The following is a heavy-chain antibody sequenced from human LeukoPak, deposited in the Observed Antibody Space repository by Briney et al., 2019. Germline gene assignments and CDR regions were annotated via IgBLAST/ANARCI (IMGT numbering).Heavy chain of an antibody. J-gene: IGHJ3*02. CDR3: ARDLPRIGAFDI. V-gene: IGHV3-53*01. D-gene: IGHD2-15*01. CDR1: GFTVSSNY. Sequence: PGGSLRLSCAASGFTVSSNYMSWVRQAPGKGLEWVSVIYSGGSTYYAGSVKGLFTIYRDNSKNTLYLQMNSLRAEDTAVYYCARDLPRIGAFDIWGQGTMVTVSS. CDR2: IYSGGST.